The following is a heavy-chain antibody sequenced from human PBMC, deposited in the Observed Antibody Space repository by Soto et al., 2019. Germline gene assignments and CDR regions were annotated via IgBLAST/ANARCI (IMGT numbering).Heavy chain of an antibody. J-gene: IGHJ5*02. CDR2: ITSSGRP. CDR1: GASVAGGSDY. V-gene: IGHV4-30-4*01. D-gene: IGHD5-12*01. Sequence: QVQLRESGPGLVKPSQTLSLTCSVSGASVAGGSDYWSWVRQPPGKGLEWIGYITSSGRPFYNPSLTSGGTISADTSKNQLSLQLTSVTAADTAVYYCARDTYSGYDFGLWGEGTLVTVSS. CDR3: ARDTYSGYDFGL.